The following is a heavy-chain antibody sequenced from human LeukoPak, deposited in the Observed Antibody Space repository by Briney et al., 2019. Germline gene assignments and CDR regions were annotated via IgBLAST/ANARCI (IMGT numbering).Heavy chain of an antibody. CDR2: ISSSSSYI. CDR1: GFIFSSYT. Sequence: PGGSLRLSCAASGFIFSSYTMNWVRQAPGKGLEWVSSISSSSSYIYYADSVKGRFTISRDNAKNSLYLQMNSLRAEDTAVYYCARATVLLWFGEPRGYYFDYWGQGTLVTVSS. D-gene: IGHD3-10*01. V-gene: IGHV3-21*01. J-gene: IGHJ4*02. CDR3: ARATVLLWFGEPRGYYFDY.